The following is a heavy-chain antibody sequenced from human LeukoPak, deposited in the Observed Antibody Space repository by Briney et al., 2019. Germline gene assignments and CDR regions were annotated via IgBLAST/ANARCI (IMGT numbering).Heavy chain of an antibody. CDR3: AHTEYYYDSSGYSDAFDI. J-gene: IGHJ3*02. Sequence: SETLSLTCTVSGGSISSSSYYWGWIRQPPGKGLEWIGEIYHSGSTNYNPSLKSRVTISVDKSKNQFSLKLSSVTAADTAVYYCAHTEYYYDSSGYSDAFDIWGQGTMVTVSS. D-gene: IGHD3-22*01. V-gene: IGHV4-39*07. CDR1: GGSISSSSYY. CDR2: IYHSGST.